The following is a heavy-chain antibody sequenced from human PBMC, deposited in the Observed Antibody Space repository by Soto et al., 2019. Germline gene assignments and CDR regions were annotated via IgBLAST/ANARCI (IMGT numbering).Heavy chain of an antibody. J-gene: IGHJ4*02. Sequence: SVKVSCKASGGTFSSYAISWVRQAPGQGLEWMGGIIPIFGTANYAQKFQGRVTITADKSTSTAYMELSSLRSEDTAVYYCARDLYSYGPFDYWGQGTLVTVSS. V-gene: IGHV1-69*06. CDR2: IIPIFGTA. CDR3: ARDLYSYGPFDY. D-gene: IGHD5-18*01. CDR1: GGTFSSYA.